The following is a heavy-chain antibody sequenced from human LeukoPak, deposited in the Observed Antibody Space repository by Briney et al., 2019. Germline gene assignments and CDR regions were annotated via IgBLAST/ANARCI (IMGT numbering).Heavy chain of an antibody. CDR2: IKSKIDGGTT. CDR3: TTDPGDYEIY. CDR1: GFTFSSYA. Sequence: PGGSLRLSCAASGFTFSSYAMSWVRQAPGKGLEWVGRIKSKIDGGTTDYAAPVKGRFTISRDDSKTTLYLQMNSLKTEDTAVYYCTTDPGDYEIYWGQGTLVTVSS. V-gene: IGHV3-15*01. D-gene: IGHD4-17*01. J-gene: IGHJ4*02.